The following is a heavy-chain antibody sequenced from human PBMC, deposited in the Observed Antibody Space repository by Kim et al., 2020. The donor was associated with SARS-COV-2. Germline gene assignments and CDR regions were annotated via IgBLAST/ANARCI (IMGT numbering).Heavy chain of an antibody. J-gene: IGHJ4*02. V-gene: IGHV4-39*01. D-gene: IGHD3-3*01. CDR3: ARLESYDFWSGYFDY. Sequence: PSPQSRVPISVDTSKNQFSLKLSSVTAADTAVYYCARLESYDFWSGYFDYWGQGTLVTVSS.